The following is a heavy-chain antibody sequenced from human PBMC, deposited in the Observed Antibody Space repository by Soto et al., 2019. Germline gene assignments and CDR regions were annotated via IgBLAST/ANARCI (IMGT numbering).Heavy chain of an antibody. Sequence: QVQLVQSGAEVKKPGSSVKVSCKASGGTFSSYAISWVRQAPGQGLEWMGGIIPIFGTANYAQKFQGRVTMTTDTSTSTAYMELRSLRSDDTAVYYCARYKAVGVNWFDPWGQGTLVTVSS. CDR3: ARYKAVGVNWFDP. CDR1: GGTFSSYA. D-gene: IGHD6-19*01. V-gene: IGHV1-69*06. CDR2: IIPIFGTA. J-gene: IGHJ5*02.